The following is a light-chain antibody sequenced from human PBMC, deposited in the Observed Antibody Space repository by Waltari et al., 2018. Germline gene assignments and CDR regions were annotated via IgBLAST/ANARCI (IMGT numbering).Light chain of an antibody. J-gene: IGLJ2*01. Sequence: NSLLTQPHSVSESPGKTVTTYCTRTSDSIATNYVKWYHQRPGSAPTTVIFEDNQRPSGVPDRFSASIDTSSNSASLTISGLKTEDEALYYCQSYDSDEGVVFGGGTKLTVL. V-gene: IGLV6-57*03. CDR3: QSYDSDEGVV. CDR2: EDN. CDR1: SDSIATNY.